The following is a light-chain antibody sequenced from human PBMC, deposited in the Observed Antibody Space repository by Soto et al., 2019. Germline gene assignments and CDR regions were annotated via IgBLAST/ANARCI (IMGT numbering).Light chain of an antibody. J-gene: IGKJ1*01. CDR3: QQYNTYPWT. V-gene: IGKV1-5*01. CDR1: QSISSW. Sequence: DVQMTQSPSTLSASVGDRVTITCRASQSISSWLAWYQQKPGKAPKLLIYDASSLESVVPSRFSGSGSGTEFTLTISRMQPDDFETYYCQQYNTYPWTFGQGTKVEI. CDR2: DAS.